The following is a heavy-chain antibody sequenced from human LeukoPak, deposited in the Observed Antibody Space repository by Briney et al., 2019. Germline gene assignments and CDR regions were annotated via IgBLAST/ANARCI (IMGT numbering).Heavy chain of an antibody. J-gene: IGHJ3*02. CDR1: GFTFSSSG. Sequence: GGSLRLSCAASGFTFSSSGMHLFRQAPGKGLEWGAVVSNDGSNKYYADSVKGRFTISHDSSRNTIYLQVSSPKAEDTALYYCAKDGGSRYCSGGTCSWDALDIWGQGTMVTVSS. D-gene: IGHD2-15*01. CDR2: VSNDGSNK. V-gene: IGHV3-30*18. CDR3: AKDGGSRYCSGGTCSWDALDI.